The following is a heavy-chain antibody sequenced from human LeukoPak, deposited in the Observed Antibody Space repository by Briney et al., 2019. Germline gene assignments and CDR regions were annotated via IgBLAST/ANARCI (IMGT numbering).Heavy chain of an antibody. CDR3: ARDLCSSTSCYTGGPLYYYYGMDV. CDR2: ISGSGGST. CDR1: GFTFSSYA. D-gene: IGHD2-2*02. J-gene: IGHJ6*02. Sequence: PGGSLRLSCAASGFTFSSYAMSWVRQAPGKGLEWVSAISGSGGSTYYADSVKGRFTISRDNSKNTLYLQMNSLRAEDTAVYYCARDLCSSTSCYTGGPLYYYYGMDVWGQGTTVTVSS. V-gene: IGHV3-23*01.